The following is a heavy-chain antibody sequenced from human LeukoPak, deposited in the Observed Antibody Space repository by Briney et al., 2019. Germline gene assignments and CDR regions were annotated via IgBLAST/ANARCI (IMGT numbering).Heavy chain of an antibody. CDR1: GYTFTDYY. V-gene: IGHV1-2*02. D-gene: IGHD1-26*01. CDR2: INPNSGDT. Sequence: ASVTVSCKSSGYTFTDYYMHWVRQAPGQGLQWMGWINPNSGDTNYAQNFQGRVTMTRDTSISTAYMDLSRLRSGNTAVYYCARDSDSGTSWTNWFDPWGQGTLVTVSS. J-gene: IGHJ5*02. CDR3: ARDSDSGTSWTNWFDP.